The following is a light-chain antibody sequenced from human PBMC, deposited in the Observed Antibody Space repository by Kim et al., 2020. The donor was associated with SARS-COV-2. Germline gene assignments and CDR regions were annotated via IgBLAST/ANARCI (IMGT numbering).Light chain of an antibody. J-gene: IGKJ2*01. V-gene: IGKV2-30*02. CDR2: KVS. Sequence: DVVVTQSPLSLPVTLGQPASISCRSSQSLVHSDGNTYLTWFQQRPGQSPRRLIYKVSNRDSGVPDRFSGSGSGTVFTLKISRVEAEDVGIYYCMQGTHLYTFGQGPKLQI. CDR1: QSLVHSDGNTY. CDR3: MQGTHLYT.